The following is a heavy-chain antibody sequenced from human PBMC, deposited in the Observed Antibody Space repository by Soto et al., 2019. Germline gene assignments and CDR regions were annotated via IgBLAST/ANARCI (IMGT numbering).Heavy chain of an antibody. D-gene: IGHD5-12*01. J-gene: IGHJ5*02. CDR2: INGDGSTT. CDR1: GFNFNFFW. V-gene: IGHV3-74*01. Sequence: EALLVESGGGLVQPGGSLRLSCAASGFNFNFFWMHWVRQAPGKGLVWVSRINGDGSTTDYADSVKGRFTISRDNAKNTLFRQMDSLRVEDTAVYYCVRDSPTNLEDADTVASWFDPWGQGTLVTVSS. CDR3: VRDSPTNLEDADTVASWFDP.